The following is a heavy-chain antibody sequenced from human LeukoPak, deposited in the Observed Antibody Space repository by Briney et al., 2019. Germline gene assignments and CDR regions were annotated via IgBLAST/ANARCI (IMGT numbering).Heavy chain of an antibody. V-gene: IGHV7-4-1*02. J-gene: IGHJ5*02. CDR3: ARPGIAAAGTSNNWFDP. Sequence: ASVKVSCKASGYTFTSYAMNWVRQAPGQGLEWMGWINTNTGNPTYAQGFTGRFVFSLDTSVSTAYLQISSLKAKDTAVYYCARPGIAAAGTSNNWFDPWGQGTLVTVSS. D-gene: IGHD6-13*01. CDR2: INTNTGNP. CDR1: GYTFTSYA.